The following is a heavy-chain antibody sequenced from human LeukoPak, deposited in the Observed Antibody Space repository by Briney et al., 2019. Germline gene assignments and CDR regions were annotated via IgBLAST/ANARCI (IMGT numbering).Heavy chain of an antibody. CDR3: AKEGAAAGFNWFDP. V-gene: IGHV3-23*01. CDR1: GFTFSSYA. Sequence: GGSLRLSCAASGFTFSSYAMSWVRQVPGKGLEWVSSMSGSDGSTYIADSVKGRFTISRDNIRKTLYLQMNSLRAEDTAVYYCAKEGAAAGFNWFDPWGQGTLVTVSS. D-gene: IGHD6-13*01. J-gene: IGHJ5*02. CDR2: MSGSDGST.